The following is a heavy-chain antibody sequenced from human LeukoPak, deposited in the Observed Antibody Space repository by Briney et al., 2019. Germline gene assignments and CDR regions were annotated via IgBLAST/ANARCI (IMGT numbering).Heavy chain of an antibody. Sequence: GGSLRLSCAASGFTFSSYAMSWVRQAPGKGLEWVAVISHDGSNKYYADSVKGRFTISRDNSKNTLFLQMNSLRAEDMAVYYCARVMATISQDYFDFWGQGTLVTVSS. CDR3: ARVMATISQDYFDF. V-gene: IGHV3-30*04. CDR2: ISHDGSNK. D-gene: IGHD5-24*01. CDR1: GFTFSSYA. J-gene: IGHJ4*02.